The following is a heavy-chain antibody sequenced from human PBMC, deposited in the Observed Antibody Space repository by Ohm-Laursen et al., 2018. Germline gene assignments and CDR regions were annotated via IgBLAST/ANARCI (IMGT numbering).Heavy chain of an antibody. CDR1: GFTFDSYV. J-gene: IGHJ3*02. CDR3: ARDSYDAGDAFDI. CDR2: ISSSSSTI. D-gene: IGHD1-1*01. Sequence: SLRLSCTASGFTFDSYVMNWVRQAPGKGLEWVSYISSSSSTIYYADSVKGRFTISRDNGKNSLYLQMNSLRGEDTAVYYCARDSYDAGDAFDIWGQGTMVTVSS. V-gene: IGHV3-48*04.